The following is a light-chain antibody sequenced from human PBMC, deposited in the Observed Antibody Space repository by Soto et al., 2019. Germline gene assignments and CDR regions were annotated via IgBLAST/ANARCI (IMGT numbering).Light chain of an antibody. V-gene: IGKV3-20*01. CDR2: GAS. Sequence: EIVLTQSPGTLSLSPGERATLSCRASQSVSSSYLAWYQQKPGQAPRIIIYGASSRATGIPGRFSGSGSGTDFTLTISRLEPEDFAVYYCQQYDSSQRTGGQGTKEELQ. J-gene: IGKJ1*01. CDR3: QQYDSSQRT. CDR1: QSVSSSY.